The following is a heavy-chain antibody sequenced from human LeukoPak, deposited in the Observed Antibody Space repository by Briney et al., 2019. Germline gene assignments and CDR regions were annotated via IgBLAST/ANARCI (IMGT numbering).Heavy chain of an antibody. V-gene: IGHV4-39*01. CDR3: ARSRYSSGWY. CDR2: IYYSGST. CDR1: GGSISSSSYY. D-gene: IGHD6-19*01. Sequence: SETLSLTCTVSGGSISSSSYYWGWIRQPPGKGLEWIGSIYYSGSTYYNPSLKSRVTISVDTSKNQFSLKLSSVTAADTAVYYCARSRYSSGWYWGQGTLVTVSS. J-gene: IGHJ4*02.